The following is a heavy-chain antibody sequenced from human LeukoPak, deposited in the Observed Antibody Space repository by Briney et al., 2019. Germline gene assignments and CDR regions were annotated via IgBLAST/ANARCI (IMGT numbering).Heavy chain of an antibody. Sequence: PGGSLRLSCAASGFTFSDYYMSWIRQAPGKGLEWVSYISSSGSTIYYADSVKGRSTISRDNAKNSLYPQMNSLRAEDTAVYYCASGRDGYIGSSDYWGQGTLVTVSS. V-gene: IGHV3-11*04. CDR1: GFTFSDYY. CDR2: ISSSGSTI. J-gene: IGHJ4*02. D-gene: IGHD5-24*01. CDR3: ASGRDGYIGSSDY.